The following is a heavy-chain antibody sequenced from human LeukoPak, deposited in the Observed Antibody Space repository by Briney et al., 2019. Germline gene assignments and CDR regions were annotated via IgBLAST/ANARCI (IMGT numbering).Heavy chain of an antibody. Sequence: ASVKVSCKTSGYTFTDYLMHWVRQAPGQGLEWMGWINPNSGGTKYAQKFQGRVTLTRDTSIRTAYMELSRLTSDDTAVYYCARLLSVEMVTILPHFLDYWGQGTLVTVSS. CDR2: INPNSGGT. V-gene: IGHV1-2*02. D-gene: IGHD5-24*01. CDR3: ARLLSVEMVTILPHFLDY. J-gene: IGHJ4*02. CDR1: GYTFTDYL.